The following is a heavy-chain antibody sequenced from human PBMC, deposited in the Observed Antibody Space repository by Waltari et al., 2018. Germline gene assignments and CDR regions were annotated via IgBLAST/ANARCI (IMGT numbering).Heavy chain of an antibody. CDR1: GFTFSSYS. CDR3: AREGFYYYYYMDV. Sequence: EVQLVESGGGLVKPGGSLRLSCAASGFTFSSYSMNWGRQAPGKGLEWVSSISSRSSYIYYADSVKGRFTISRDNAKNSLYLQMNSLRAEDTAVYYCAREGFYYYYYMDVWGKGTTVTISS. V-gene: IGHV3-21*01. CDR2: ISSRSSYI. J-gene: IGHJ6*03.